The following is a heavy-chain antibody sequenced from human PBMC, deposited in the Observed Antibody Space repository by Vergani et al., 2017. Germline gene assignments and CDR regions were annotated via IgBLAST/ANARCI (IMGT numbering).Heavy chain of an antibody. CDR1: GFTFSSYE. V-gene: IGHV3-13*04. CDR2: IGTAGDT. Sequence: EVQLVESGGGLVQPGGSLRLSCAASGFTFSSYEMNWVRQATGKGLEWVSAIGTAGDTYYPGSVKGRFTISRENAKNSLYLQMNSLRAGDTAVYYCARDREGAFDIWGQGTMVTVSS. CDR3: ARDREGAFDI. J-gene: IGHJ3*02.